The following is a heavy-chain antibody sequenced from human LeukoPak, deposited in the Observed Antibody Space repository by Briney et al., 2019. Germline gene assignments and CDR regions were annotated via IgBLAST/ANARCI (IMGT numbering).Heavy chain of an antibody. Sequence: GGSLRLSCAASGFTFSSYAMHWVRQAPGKGLEWVAVISYDGSNKYYADSVKGRFTISRDNSKNTLYLQMNSLRAEDTAVYYCARGDCSSTSCYTEGFAFDIWGQGTMVTVSS. CDR2: ISYDGSNK. V-gene: IGHV3-30-3*01. CDR3: ARGDCSSTSCYTEGFAFDI. D-gene: IGHD2-2*02. J-gene: IGHJ3*02. CDR1: GFTFSSYA.